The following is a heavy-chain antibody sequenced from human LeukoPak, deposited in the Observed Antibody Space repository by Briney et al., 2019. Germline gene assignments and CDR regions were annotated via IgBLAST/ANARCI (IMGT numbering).Heavy chain of an antibody. CDR1: GGSISSSSHY. Sequence: PSETLSLTCIVSGGSISSSSHYWGWIRQPPGKGLEWIGSIYYSGSTYYNPSLKSRVTISVDTSKNQFSLKLSSVTAADTAVYYCARLTMLRGVPDAFDISGQGTMVTVSS. CDR3: ARLTMLRGVPDAFDI. D-gene: IGHD3-10*01. V-gene: IGHV4-39*01. J-gene: IGHJ3*02. CDR2: IYYSGST.